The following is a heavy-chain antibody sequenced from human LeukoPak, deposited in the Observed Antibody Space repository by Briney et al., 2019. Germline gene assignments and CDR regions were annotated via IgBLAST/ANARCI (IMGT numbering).Heavy chain of an antibody. CDR3: ARQVLVPASSFINWYFDL. Sequence: KPSETLSLTCTVSGGSISSSSYYWGWIRQPPGKGLEWIGSIYYSGSTYYNPSLKSRVTISVDTSKNQFSLKLSSVTAADTAVYYCARQVLVPASSFINWYFDLWGRGTLVTVSS. J-gene: IGHJ2*01. V-gene: IGHV4-39*01. D-gene: IGHD2-2*01. CDR2: IYYSGST. CDR1: GGSISSSSYY.